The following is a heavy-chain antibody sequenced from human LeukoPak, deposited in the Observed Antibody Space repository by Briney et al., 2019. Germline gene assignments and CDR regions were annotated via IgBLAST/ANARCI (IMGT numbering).Heavy chain of an antibody. CDR1: GFTFSSYE. J-gene: IGHJ5*02. Sequence: GGSLRLSCAASGFTFSSYEMNWVRQAPGKGLEWVSYISSSGSTIYYADSVKGRFTISRDNAKNSLYLQMNGLRAEDTAVYYCARKGLRIAGFDPWGQGTLVTVSS. V-gene: IGHV3-48*03. CDR2: ISSSGSTI. D-gene: IGHD1-26*01. CDR3: ARKGLRIAGFDP.